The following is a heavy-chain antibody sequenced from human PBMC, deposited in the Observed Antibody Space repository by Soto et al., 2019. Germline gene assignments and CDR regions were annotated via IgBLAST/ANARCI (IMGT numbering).Heavy chain of an antibody. D-gene: IGHD3-10*01. V-gene: IGHV1-18*01. CDR1: GYTFTSYG. J-gene: IGHJ3*01. CDR2: ISAYNGNT. Sequence: ASVKVSCKASGYTFTSYGISWVRQAPGQGLEWMGWISAYNGNTNYAQKLQGRVTMTTDTSTSTAYMELRSLRSDDTAVYYCAIVFGAGHRFDAFDFWGQGTMVTVSS. CDR3: AIVFGAGHRFDAFDF.